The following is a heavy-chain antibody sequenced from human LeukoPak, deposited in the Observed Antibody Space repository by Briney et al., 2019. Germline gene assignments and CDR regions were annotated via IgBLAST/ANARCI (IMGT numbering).Heavy chain of an antibody. CDR3: ARFTTIAVAGTVFYFDY. CDR1: GYTFSGYY. D-gene: IGHD6-19*01. Sequence: ASVTVSCKASGYTFSGYYMHWVRHAPGHGLEWMGRLHPNSGGTNYAQTFQGRVTMTRDTSISTAYMELSRLRSDDTAVYYCARFTTIAVAGTVFYFDYWGQGTLVTVSS. CDR2: LHPNSGGT. V-gene: IGHV1-2*06. J-gene: IGHJ4*02.